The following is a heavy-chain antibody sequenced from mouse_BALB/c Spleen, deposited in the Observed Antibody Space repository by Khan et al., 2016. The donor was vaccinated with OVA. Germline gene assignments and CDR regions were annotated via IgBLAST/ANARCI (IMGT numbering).Heavy chain of an antibody. Sequence: QVQLKESGPGLVAPSQSLSITCTISGFSLPHYGVHWVRQPPGKGLEWLVVIWSDGSTTYNSALKSRLTISQDNSKSQVFLKMNSLQTDDTAMYFCARQPYYHYNIMDYWGQGTSVTVSS. CDR2: IWSDGST. CDR3: ARQPYYHYNIMDY. CDR1: GFSLPHYG. D-gene: IGHD2-10*01. J-gene: IGHJ4*01. V-gene: IGHV2-6-1*01.